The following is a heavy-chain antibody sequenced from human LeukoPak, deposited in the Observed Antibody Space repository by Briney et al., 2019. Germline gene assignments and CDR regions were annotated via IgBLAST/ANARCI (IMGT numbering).Heavy chain of an antibody. CDR3: ARESLAGTWPSDY. J-gene: IGHJ4*02. Sequence: SVKVSCKASGGTFTTFAISWMRQAPGQGLQWMGAIVPIFGKSHYAQKLQGRLTIAADESTNTAFMELARLTADDTAVYYCARESLAGTWPSDYWGQGTLVTVSS. CDR1: GGTFTTFA. CDR2: IVPIFGKS. D-gene: IGHD6-19*01. V-gene: IGHV1-69*13.